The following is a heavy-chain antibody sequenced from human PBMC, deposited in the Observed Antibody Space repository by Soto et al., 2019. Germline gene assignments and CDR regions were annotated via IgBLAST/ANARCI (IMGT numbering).Heavy chain of an antibody. D-gene: IGHD4-17*01. J-gene: IGHJ5*01. V-gene: IGHV3-74*01. CDR1: GFTFFAYW. CDR3: AKVGDCGDYTGENWYGS. CDR2: INSDGSHT. Sequence: EVQLVESGGGLVQPGGSLRLSCAASGFTFFAYWIHWVRQVPGKGLVWVSRINSDGSHTSYADSVRGRFTISRDNSKNKVYLHRKSLTAEDTAVYYCAKVGDCGDYTGENWYGSWCERSLVTVSS.